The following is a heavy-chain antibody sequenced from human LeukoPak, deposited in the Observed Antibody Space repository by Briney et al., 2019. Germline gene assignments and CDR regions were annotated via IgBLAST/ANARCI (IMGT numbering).Heavy chain of an antibody. V-gene: IGHV1-18*01. CDR3: ARDMGIAATGSEFDY. J-gene: IGHJ4*02. CDR2: ISAYNGNT. D-gene: IGHD6-13*01. Sequence: GASVKVSFKASGYTFTSYGISWVRQAPGQGLELMGWISAYNGNTNYAQNLQGRLTMTTDKSTSTAYMELRSLRSDDTAVYYCARDMGIAATGSEFDYWGQGTLVTVSS. CDR1: GYTFTSYG.